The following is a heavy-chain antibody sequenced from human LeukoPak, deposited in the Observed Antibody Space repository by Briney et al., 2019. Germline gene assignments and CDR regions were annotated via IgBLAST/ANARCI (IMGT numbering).Heavy chain of an antibody. V-gene: IGHV4-39*01. Sequence: SETLSLTCTVSGGSISSSSYYWGWIRQPPGKGLEWIGSIYYSGSTYYNPSLKSRVTISVDTSKNQFSLKLSSVTAADTAVYYCARHGAGGWTQNFDYWGQGTLVTVSS. CDR1: GGSISSSSYY. CDR3: ARHGAGGWTQNFDY. D-gene: IGHD6-19*01. J-gene: IGHJ4*02. CDR2: IYYSGST.